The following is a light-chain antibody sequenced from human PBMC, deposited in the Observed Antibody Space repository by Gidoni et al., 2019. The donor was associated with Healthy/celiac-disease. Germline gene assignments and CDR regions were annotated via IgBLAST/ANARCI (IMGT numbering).Light chain of an antibody. CDR1: QGIRND. CDR3: LQDYNYPYT. V-gene: IGKV1-6*01. CDR2: SAS. Sequence: AIQMTQSPSSLSASVVDRVTITCRASQGIRNDLGWYQQKPGKAPKLLIYSASSLQSGVPSRFSGSRSGTDFTLTISSLQPEDFATYYCLQDYNYPYTFGQGTKLEIK. J-gene: IGKJ2*01.